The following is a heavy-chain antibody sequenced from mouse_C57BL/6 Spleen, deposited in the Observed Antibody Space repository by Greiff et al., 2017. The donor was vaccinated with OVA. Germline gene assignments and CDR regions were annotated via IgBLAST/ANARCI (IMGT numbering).Heavy chain of an antibody. Sequence: QVQLQQPGAELVRPGSSVKLSCKASGYTFTSYWMHWVKQRPIQGLEWIGNIDPSDSETHYNQKFKDKATLTVDKSSSTAYMQLSSLTSEDSAVYYCARPLSYSSSYVFAYWGQGTLVTVSA. CDR1: GYTFTSYW. CDR2: IDPSDSET. CDR3: ARPLSYSSSYVFAY. J-gene: IGHJ3*01. D-gene: IGHD1-1*01. V-gene: IGHV1-52*01.